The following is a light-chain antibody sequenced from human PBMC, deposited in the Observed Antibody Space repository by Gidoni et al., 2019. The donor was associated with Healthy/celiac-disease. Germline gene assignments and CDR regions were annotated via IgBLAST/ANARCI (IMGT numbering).Light chain of an antibody. V-gene: IGKV3-11*01. CDR1: QSVSSY. J-gene: IGKJ5*01. CDR3: QQRSNWPPIT. Sequence: EIVLTHSPATLSLSTGERATLSCRSSQSVSSYLAWYQQKPGQAPRLLIYDASNRDTGSPARFSGSGSGTDFTLTISSLEPEDFAVYYCQQRSNWPPITFGQGTRLEIK. CDR2: DAS.